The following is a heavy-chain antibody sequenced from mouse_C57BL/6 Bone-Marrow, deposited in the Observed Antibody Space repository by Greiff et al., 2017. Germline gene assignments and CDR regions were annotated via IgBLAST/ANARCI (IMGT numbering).Heavy chain of an antibody. J-gene: IGHJ1*03. CDR1: GYTFTDYN. CDR3: ARRDYYVSSYGYFDV. CDR2: INPNNGGT. D-gene: IGHD1-1*01. Sequence: VQLQQSGPELVKPGASVKMSCKASGYTFTDYNMHWVKQSHGKSLEWIGYINPNNGGTSYNQKCKGKATLTVNKSYSTAYMELRSLTSEDSAVYYCARRDYYVSSYGYFDVWGTGTTVTVSS. V-gene: IGHV1-22*01.